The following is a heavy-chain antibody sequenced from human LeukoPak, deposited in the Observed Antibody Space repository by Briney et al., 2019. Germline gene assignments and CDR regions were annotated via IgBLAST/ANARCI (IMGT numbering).Heavy chain of an antibody. CDR1: GFTVSSNY. Sequence: GGSLRLSCAASGFTVSSNYMSWVRQAPGKGLEWVSAISGSGGSTYYADSVKGRFTISRDNSKNTLYLQMNSLRAEHTAVYYCAKGIGRGYCSSTSCRGVWWGQGTLVTVSS. D-gene: IGHD2-2*01. CDR2: ISGSGGST. V-gene: IGHV3-23*01. CDR3: AKGIGRGYCSSTSCRGVW. J-gene: IGHJ4*02.